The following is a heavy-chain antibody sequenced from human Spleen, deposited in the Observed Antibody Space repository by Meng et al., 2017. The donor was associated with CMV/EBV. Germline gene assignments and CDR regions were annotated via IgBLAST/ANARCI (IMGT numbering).Heavy chain of an antibody. CDR1: YN. Sequence: YNRNWVSQAPGKGLEWVSSISGSGQDTYYADSLRGRFTVSRDNRRKALYLQMDALRVEDTAVYYCARDLQTFCGSPGCYDGFPHWGQGTLVTVSS. CDR3: ARDLQTFCGSPGCYDGFPH. V-gene: IGHV3-21*01. D-gene: IGHD2-2*01. CDR2: ISGSGQDT. J-gene: IGHJ4*02.